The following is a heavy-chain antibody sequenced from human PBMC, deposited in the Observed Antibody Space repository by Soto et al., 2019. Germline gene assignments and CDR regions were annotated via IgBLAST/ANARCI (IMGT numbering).Heavy chain of an antibody. J-gene: IGHJ6*02. CDR1: GYTFTSYG. CDR2: ISGYNGQT. Sequence: QVQLVQSGAEVKNPGASVKVSCKTSGYTFTSYGISWERQAPGQGLEWMGWISGYNGQTNYAQKFQGRVTMTTDTPTNTVYMELRSLISDDTAVYYCARRLGTLGSYAMDVWGQGSTVTVSS. D-gene: IGHD3-16*01. CDR3: ARRLGTLGSYAMDV. V-gene: IGHV1-18*01.